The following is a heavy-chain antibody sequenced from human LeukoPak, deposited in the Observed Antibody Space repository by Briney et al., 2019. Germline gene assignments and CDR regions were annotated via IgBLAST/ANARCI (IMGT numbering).Heavy chain of an antibody. Sequence: GGSLRLSCAASGFTFSNYWMAWVRQAPGKGPEWVANINLDGSQKYYVDSVKGRFTISRDNSKNTLYLQMNSLRAEDTAVYYCANLIREDDDDYWGQGTLVTVSS. CDR3: ANLIREDDDDY. J-gene: IGHJ4*02. CDR1: GFTFSNYW. V-gene: IGHV3-7*03. D-gene: IGHD1-1*01. CDR2: INLDGSQK.